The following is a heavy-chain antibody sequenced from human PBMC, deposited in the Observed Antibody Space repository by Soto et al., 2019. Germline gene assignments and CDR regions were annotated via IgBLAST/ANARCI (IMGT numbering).Heavy chain of an antibody. J-gene: IGHJ6*02. Sequence: QVQLVQSGAEVKKPGASVKVSCKASGYTFTSYGISWVRQAPGQGLEWMGWISAYNGNTNYAQKLQGRVTMTTDTSTSTAYMELRSLRSDATALYYCARDSSSSNYYYGMDVWGQGTTVTVSS. CDR1: GYTFTSYG. V-gene: IGHV1-18*01. CDR2: ISAYNGNT. CDR3: ARDSSSSNYYYGMDV. D-gene: IGHD6-6*01.